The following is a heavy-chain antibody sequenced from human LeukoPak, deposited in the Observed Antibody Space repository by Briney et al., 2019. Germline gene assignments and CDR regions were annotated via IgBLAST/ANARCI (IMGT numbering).Heavy chain of an antibody. CDR1: GGSISSYY. CDR3: ARVAPSSGYYSSFDY. Sequence: PSETLSLTCTVSGGSISSYYWSWIRQPPGKGLEWIGYIYYSGSTNYSPSLKSRVTISVDTSKNQFSLKLSSVTAADTAVYYCARVAPSSGYYSSFDYWGQGTLVTVSS. CDR2: IYYSGST. D-gene: IGHD3-22*01. J-gene: IGHJ4*02. V-gene: IGHV4-59*01.